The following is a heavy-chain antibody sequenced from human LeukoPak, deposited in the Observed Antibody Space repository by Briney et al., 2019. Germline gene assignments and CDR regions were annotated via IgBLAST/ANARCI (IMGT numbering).Heavy chain of an antibody. CDR1: GFTFSSYS. Sequence: GGSLRLSCAASGFTFSSYSMNWVRQAPGKGLEWVSYISSSSSTIYYADSVKGRFTLSRDNAKNSLYLQLSSLRDEDAAVYYCASFYGYVDYWGQGTLVTVSS. J-gene: IGHJ4*02. CDR3: ASFYGYVDY. V-gene: IGHV3-48*02. CDR2: ISSSSSTI. D-gene: IGHD3-10*01.